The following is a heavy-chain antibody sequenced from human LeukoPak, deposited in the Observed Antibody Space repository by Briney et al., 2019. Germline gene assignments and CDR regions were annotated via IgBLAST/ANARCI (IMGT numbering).Heavy chain of an antibody. Sequence: SETLSLTCTVSGGSIRSSYYYWGWIRQPPGKGLEWIGSIYDSGSTDYNPSLKSRVTISVDTSKNQFSLKLSSVTAADTAVYYCARGLRSTYSYYFDYWGQGTLVTVSS. CDR1: GGSIRSSYYY. CDR2: IYDSGST. V-gene: IGHV4-39*07. CDR3: ARGLRSTYSYYFDY. J-gene: IGHJ4*02. D-gene: IGHD6-13*01.